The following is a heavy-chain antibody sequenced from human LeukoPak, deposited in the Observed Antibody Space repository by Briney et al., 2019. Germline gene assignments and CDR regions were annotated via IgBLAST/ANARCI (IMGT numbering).Heavy chain of an antibody. CDR1: GFTFSGYA. J-gene: IGHJ3*02. Sequence: PGGSLRLSCAASGFTFSGYAMSWVRQAPGKGLEWVSAISGSGGSTYYADSVKGRFTISRDNSKNTLYLQMNSLRAEDTAVYYCAKDRRAARGVGAFDIWGQGTMVTVSS. D-gene: IGHD6-6*01. V-gene: IGHV3-23*01. CDR3: AKDRRAARGVGAFDI. CDR2: ISGSGGST.